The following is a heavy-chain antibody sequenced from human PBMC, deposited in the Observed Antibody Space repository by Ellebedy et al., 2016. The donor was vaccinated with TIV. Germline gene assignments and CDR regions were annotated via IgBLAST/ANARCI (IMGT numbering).Heavy chain of an antibody. J-gene: IGHJ5*02. V-gene: IGHV4-4*02. D-gene: IGHD2/OR15-2a*01. CDR1: GGSINSDNY. CDR2: VYHSGHT. CDR3: ERDWTRGGGYFASWFDP. Sequence: MPSETLSLTCGVSGGSINSDNYWRWVRQSPGRGLEWIGEVYHSGHTNYNPSLRSRVSISVDKSKSQFSLRLRSMTAADTAVYYCERDWTRGGGYFASWFDPWGQGTPVTVSS.